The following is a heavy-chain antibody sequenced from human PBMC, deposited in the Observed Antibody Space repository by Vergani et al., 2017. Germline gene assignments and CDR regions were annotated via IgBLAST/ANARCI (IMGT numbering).Heavy chain of an antibody. CDR3: ARDXDADGYRDGGSFDY. J-gene: IGHJ4*02. V-gene: IGHV4-31*03. CDR1: GGSISSGGYY. D-gene: IGHD5-24*01. Sequence: QVQLQESGPGLVKPSQTLSLTCTVSGGSISSGGYYWSWIRQHPGKGLEWIGYIYYSGSTYYNPSLKSRVTISVDTSKNQFSLKLSSVTAADTAVYYCARDXDADGYRDGGSFDYWGQGTLVTVSS. CDR2: IYYSGST.